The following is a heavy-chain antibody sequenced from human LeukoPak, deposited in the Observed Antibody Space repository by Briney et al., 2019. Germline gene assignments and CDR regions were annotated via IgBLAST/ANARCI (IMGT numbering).Heavy chain of an antibody. CDR2: IYTGGST. D-gene: IGHD3-9*01. CDR1: GGSISSGSYY. J-gene: IGHJ5*02. CDR3: ARGSYDILTGYDAPNWFDP. V-gene: IGHV4-61*02. Sequence: SETLSLTCTVSGGSISSGSYYWSWIRQPAGKGLEWIGRIYTGGSTNYNPSLKSRVTISVDTSKNQFSLKLSSVTAADTAVYYCARGSYDILTGYDAPNWFDPWGQGTLVTVSS.